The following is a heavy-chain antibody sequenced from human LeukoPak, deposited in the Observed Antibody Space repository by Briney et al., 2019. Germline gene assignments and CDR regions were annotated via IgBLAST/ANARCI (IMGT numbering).Heavy chain of an antibody. CDR1: GGTFSSYA. CDR2: IIPIFGTA. CDR3: ASRGGGYFDY. D-gene: IGHD3-16*01. V-gene: IGHV1-69*13. J-gene: IGHJ4*02. Sequence: ASVKVSCKASGGTFSSYAISWVRQAPGQGLEWMGGIIPIFGTANYAQKFQGRVTITADESTSTAYMELSSLRSEDTAFYYCASRGGGYFDYWGQGTLVTVSS.